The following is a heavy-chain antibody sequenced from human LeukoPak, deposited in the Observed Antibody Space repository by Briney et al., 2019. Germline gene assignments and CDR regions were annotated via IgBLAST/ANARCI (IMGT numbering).Heavy chain of an antibody. Sequence: ASVKVSCKASGYTFTGYYRHWVRQAPGQGLEWMGWINPKSGGTNYAQKFQCRVTMTRDTSISTAYMELSRLRSDDTAVYYCARETGYSSSSSGYWGQGTLVTVSS. J-gene: IGHJ4*02. CDR1: GYTFTGYY. CDR3: ARETGYSSSSSGY. V-gene: IGHV1-2*02. CDR2: INPKSGGT. D-gene: IGHD6-6*01.